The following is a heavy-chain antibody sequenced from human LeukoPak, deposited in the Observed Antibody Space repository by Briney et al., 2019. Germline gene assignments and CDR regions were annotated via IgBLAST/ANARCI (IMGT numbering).Heavy chain of an antibody. J-gene: IGHJ4*02. D-gene: IGHD1-26*01. Sequence: SETLSLTCTVSGGSLTTHYWAWIRQPPGKGLEWIGFVSKTGNTNYNPSLKGRATISVDTSKNTFSLKLSSVTAADTAVYFCARRGAPSKFYYFDSWGQGTLVTVSS. CDR3: ARRGAPSKFYYFDS. CDR2: VSKTGNT. CDR1: GGSLTTHY. V-gene: IGHV4-59*08.